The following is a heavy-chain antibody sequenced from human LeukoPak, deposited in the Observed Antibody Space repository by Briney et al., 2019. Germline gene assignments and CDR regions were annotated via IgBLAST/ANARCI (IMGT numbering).Heavy chain of an antibody. CDR2: INPQSGGT. D-gene: IGHD3-16*01. J-gene: IGHJ3*02. CDR1: GYNYRDYY. Sequence: ASVKVSCKASGYNYRDYYIHWVRHAPGQGLEWVGWINPQSGGTRYAPRFQGRVTMSSDTSINTAYMELRRLTSDDTAVFYCARVYRHYERTYPAGYDIWGQGTGVTVSS. CDR3: ARVYRHYERTYPAGYDI. V-gene: IGHV1-2*02.